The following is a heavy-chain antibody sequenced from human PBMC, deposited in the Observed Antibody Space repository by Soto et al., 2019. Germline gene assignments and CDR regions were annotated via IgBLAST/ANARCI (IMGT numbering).Heavy chain of an antibody. CDR1: GFTFSSYE. CDR3: ARVSGPYSFDY. Sequence: GGSLRLSCAASGFTFSSYEMNWVRQAPGKGLEWVSYISSSGSTIYYADSVKGRFTISRDNAKNSLYLQMNSLRAEDTAVYYCARVSGPYSFDYWGQGTLVTVSS. J-gene: IGHJ4*02. CDR2: ISSSGSTI. V-gene: IGHV3-48*03. D-gene: IGHD3-10*01.